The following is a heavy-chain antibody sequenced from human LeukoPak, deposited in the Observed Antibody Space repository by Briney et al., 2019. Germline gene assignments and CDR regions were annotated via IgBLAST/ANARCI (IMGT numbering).Heavy chain of an antibody. Sequence: SETLSLTCTVSGGSISISSNYWGWIRQPPGKGLEWIGNIYYSGSTYYNPSLKSRVTISVDTSKNQYSLKLSSVTAADTAVYYCARGQYDSGNFDYWGQGTLVTVSS. J-gene: IGHJ4*02. D-gene: IGHD1-26*01. CDR1: GGSISISSNY. CDR2: IYYSGST. V-gene: IGHV4-39*07. CDR3: ARGQYDSGNFDY.